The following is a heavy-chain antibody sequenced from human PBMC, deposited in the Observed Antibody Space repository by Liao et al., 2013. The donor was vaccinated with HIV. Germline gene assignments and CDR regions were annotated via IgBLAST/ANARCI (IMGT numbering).Heavy chain of an antibody. D-gene: IGHD6-13*01. Sequence: QVQLQESGPGLVKPSETLSLTCTVSGGSISSYYWSWIRQPAGKGLEWIGRIYTSGSTNYNPSLKSRLTISVDTSKSQQFSLKLESVTDKDTAVYYCAGMEGAAAAGAVVFFQHWGQGTLVTVSS. V-gene: IGHV4-4*07. J-gene: IGHJ1*01. CDR3: AGMEGAAAAGAVVFFQH. CDR1: GGSISSYY. CDR2: IYTSGST.